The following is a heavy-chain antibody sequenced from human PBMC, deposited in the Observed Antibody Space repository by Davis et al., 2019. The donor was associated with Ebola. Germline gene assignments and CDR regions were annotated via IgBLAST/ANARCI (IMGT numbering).Heavy chain of an antibody. V-gene: IGHV3-33*01. CDR1: GFTFSSYG. Sequence: GESLKISCAASGFTFSSYGMHWVRQAPGKGLEWVAVIWYDGSNKYYADSVKGRFTISRDNSNNTLYLQMNSLRAEDTAVYYCARSGLSFGVVKYHYGMDVWGRGTTVTVSS. D-gene: IGHD3-3*01. CDR3: ARSGLSFGVVKYHYGMDV. J-gene: IGHJ6*04. CDR2: IWYDGSNK.